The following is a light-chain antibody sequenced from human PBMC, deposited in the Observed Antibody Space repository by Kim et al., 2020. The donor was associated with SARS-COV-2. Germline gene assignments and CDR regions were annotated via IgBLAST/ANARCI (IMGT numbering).Light chain of an antibody. J-gene: IGKJ1*01. CDR2: RVS. CDR1: QSLAYSDGNTY. CDR3: MQGTHRPRT. Sequence: DVVLTQSPLSLPVTLGQPASISCTSTQSLAYSDGNTYLNWFQQRPGQSPRRLIYRVSTRDSGVPDRFSGSESGADFTLNISRVEAEDLGVYYCMQGTHRPRTFGQGTKVDIK. V-gene: IGKV2-30*01.